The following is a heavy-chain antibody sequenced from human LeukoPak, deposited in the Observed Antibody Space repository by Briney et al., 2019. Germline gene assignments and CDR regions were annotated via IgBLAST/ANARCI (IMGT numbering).Heavy chain of an antibody. CDR1: GGSFSGYY. Sequence: SETLSLTCAVYGGSFSGYYWSWIRQPPGKGLEWIGEINHSGSTNYNPSLKSRVTISVDTSKNQFSLKLSSVTAADTAVYYCARVPVSDYYDSSGSYDYWGQGTLSPSPQ. J-gene: IGHJ4*02. D-gene: IGHD3-22*01. CDR2: INHSGST. V-gene: IGHV4-34*01. CDR3: ARVPVSDYYDSSGSYDY.